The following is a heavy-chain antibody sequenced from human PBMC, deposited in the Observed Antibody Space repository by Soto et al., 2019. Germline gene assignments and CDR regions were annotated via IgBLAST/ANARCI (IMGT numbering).Heavy chain of an antibody. CDR2: INAGNGNT. CDR3: ARDLSPIVGVPAATLPDY. J-gene: IGHJ4*02. CDR1: GYTFTSYA. Sequence: QVPLVQSGAEVKKPGASVKVSCKASGYTFTSYAMHWVRQAPGQRLEWMGWINAGNGNTKYSQKFQGRVTITRDTSASTAYMELSSLRSEDTAVYYWARDLSPIVGVPAATLPDYWGQGTLVTVSS. V-gene: IGHV1-3*01. D-gene: IGHD2-2*01.